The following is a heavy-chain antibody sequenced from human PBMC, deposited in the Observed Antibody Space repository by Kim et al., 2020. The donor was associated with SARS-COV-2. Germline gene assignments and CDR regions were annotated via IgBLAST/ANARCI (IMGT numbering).Heavy chain of an antibody. D-gene: IGHD6-13*01. CDR3: AREPVPAAGPYYFDY. J-gene: IGHJ4*02. Sequence: GGSLRLSCAASGFTFSSYGMHWVRQAPGKGLEWVAVIWYDGSNKYYADSVKGRFTISRDNSKNTLYLQMNSLRAEDTAVYYCAREPVPAAGPYYFDYWGQGTLVTVSS. V-gene: IGHV3-33*01. CDR1: GFTFSSYG. CDR2: IWYDGSNK.